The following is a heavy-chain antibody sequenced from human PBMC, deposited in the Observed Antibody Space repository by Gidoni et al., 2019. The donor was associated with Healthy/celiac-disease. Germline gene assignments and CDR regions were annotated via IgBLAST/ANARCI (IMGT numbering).Heavy chain of an antibody. V-gene: IGHV3-66*01. D-gene: IGHD6-13*01. Sequence: QLVDSGGGLVQPGGSLRLSCAPSGFTVNSKYMSLVRQAPGKGLEWVSVIHDGTGTYYADSVKGRFTISRDDSKNTVYLQMSSLRAEDTAVYFCATYTLTAAGDYWGQGTLVTVSS. CDR2: IHDGTGT. J-gene: IGHJ4*02. CDR1: GFTVNSKY. CDR3: ATYTLTAAGDY.